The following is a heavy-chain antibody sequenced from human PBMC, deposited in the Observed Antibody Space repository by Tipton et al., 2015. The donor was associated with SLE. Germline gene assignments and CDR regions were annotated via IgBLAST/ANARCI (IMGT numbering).Heavy chain of an antibody. V-gene: IGHV4-38-2*02. CDR3: ARHVDGGSYFPSGMDV. Sequence: TLSLTCTVSGYSISSGYYWGWIRQPPGKVLEWIGSIYHSGRTYYNPSLKSRVTISVDTSKNQFSLKLSSVTAADTAVYYCARHVDGGSYFPSGMDVWGQGTTVTVSS. CDR2: IYHSGRT. D-gene: IGHD1-26*01. J-gene: IGHJ6*02. CDR1: GYSISSGYY.